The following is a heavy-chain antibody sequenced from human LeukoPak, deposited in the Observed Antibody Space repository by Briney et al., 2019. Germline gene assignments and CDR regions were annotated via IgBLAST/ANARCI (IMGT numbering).Heavy chain of an antibody. CDR3: ARDRITMVRGVPDAFDI. Sequence: PGGSLRLSCAASGFTFSSYSMNWVRQAPGKGLEWVSSISSSSSYIYYADSVKGRFTISRDNAKNSLYLQMNSLRAEDTAVYYCARDRITMVRGVPDAFDIWGQGTMVTVSS. D-gene: IGHD3-10*01. V-gene: IGHV3-21*01. CDR1: GFTFSSYS. J-gene: IGHJ3*02. CDR2: ISSSSSYI.